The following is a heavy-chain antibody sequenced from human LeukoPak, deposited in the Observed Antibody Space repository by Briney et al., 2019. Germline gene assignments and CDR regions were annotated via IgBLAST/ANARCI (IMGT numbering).Heavy chain of an antibody. J-gene: IGHJ4*02. CDR1: GDSISSGIHY. CDR2: IYTSGST. D-gene: IGHD6-13*01. V-gene: IGHV4-61*02. Sequence: TSQTLSLTCTVSGDSISSGIHYWNWIRQPPGTGLEWIGRIYTSGSTNYNPSLKSRVTISLDTSKNQFSLKLSSVTAADTAVYYCARDLRLAAGPNWGQGTLVTVSS. CDR3: ARDLRLAAGPN.